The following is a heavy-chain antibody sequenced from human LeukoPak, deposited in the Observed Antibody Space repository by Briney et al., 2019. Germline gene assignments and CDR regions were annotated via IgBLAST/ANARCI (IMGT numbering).Heavy chain of an antibody. CDR2: IYYSGST. V-gene: IGHV4-59*01. D-gene: IGHD1-1*01. CDR1: GGSISSYY. Sequence: SETLSLTCTVSGGSISSYYWSWIRQPPGKGLEWIGYIYYSGSTNYNPSLKSRVAISVDTSKNQFSLKLSSVTAADTAVYYCARVDSTNWYDSRGYFDYWGQGTLVTVSS. J-gene: IGHJ4*02. CDR3: ARVDSTNWYDSRGYFDY.